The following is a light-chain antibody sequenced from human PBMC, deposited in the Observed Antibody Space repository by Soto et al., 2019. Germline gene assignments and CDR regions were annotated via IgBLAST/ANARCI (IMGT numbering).Light chain of an antibody. CDR2: AVS. CDR1: HSIGSSY. J-gene: IGKJ3*01. CDR3: QQYYSSFT. V-gene: IGKV3-20*01. Sequence: EIVLTQSPGTLSLSPGERATLSCRASHSIGSSYIAWYQQKPGQAPRLLIYAVSSRATGIPDRFSGSMSGTEFTLTISRLEPEDFALYYCQQYYSSFTFGPGTKVDIK.